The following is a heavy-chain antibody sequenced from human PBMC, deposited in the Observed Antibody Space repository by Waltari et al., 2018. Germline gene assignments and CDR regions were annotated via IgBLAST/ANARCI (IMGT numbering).Heavy chain of an antibody. CDR3: ASVHVGGVEWYYFDY. J-gene: IGHJ4*02. D-gene: IGHD3-3*01. V-gene: IGHV4-38-2*02. CDR1: GYSNSSGYY. CDR2: IYHSGST. Sequence: QVQLQESGPGLVKPSATLSLTCTVPGYSNSSGYYWGRLRQPPGKGLEWIGSIYHSGSTYYNPSLKSRVTISVDTSKNQFSLKLSSVTAADTAVYYCASVHVGGVEWYYFDYWGQGTLVTVSS.